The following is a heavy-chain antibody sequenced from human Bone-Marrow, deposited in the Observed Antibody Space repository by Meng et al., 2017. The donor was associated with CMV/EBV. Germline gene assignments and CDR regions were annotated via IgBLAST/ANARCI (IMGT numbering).Heavy chain of an antibody. CDR3: AKDWNQSYGMDV. V-gene: IGHV3-48*04. D-gene: IGHD1-1*01. CDR1: GFTFSSYS. Sequence: GGSLRLSCAASGFTFSSYSMNWVRQAPGKGLEWVSYISSSSSTIYYADSVKGRFTISRDNAKNSLYLQMNSLRAEDTAVYYCAKDWNQSYGMDVWGQGTTVTVSS. J-gene: IGHJ6*02. CDR2: ISSSSSTI.